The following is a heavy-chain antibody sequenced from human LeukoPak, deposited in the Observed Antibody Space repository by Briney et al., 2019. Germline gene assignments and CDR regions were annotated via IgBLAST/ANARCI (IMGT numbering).Heavy chain of an antibody. Sequence: ASVKVSCKASGYTFTSYGISWVRQAPGQGLEWMGWISAYNGNTNYAQKLQGRVTMTTDTSTSTAYMELRSLRSDDTAVYYCASYSNNYYYYGMDVWGQGTLVTVSS. CDR2: ISAYNGNT. J-gene: IGHJ6*02. D-gene: IGHD4-11*01. CDR1: GYTFTSYG. CDR3: ASYSNNYYYYGMDV. V-gene: IGHV1-18*01.